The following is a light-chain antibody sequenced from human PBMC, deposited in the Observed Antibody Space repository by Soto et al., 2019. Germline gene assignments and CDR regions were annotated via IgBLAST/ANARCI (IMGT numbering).Light chain of an antibody. J-gene: IGKJ2*01. CDR3: QQYNNCPLYT. CDR2: GAS. CDR1: QSVSSN. Sequence: EIVMTQSPATLSVSPGERATLSCRASQSVSSNLAWYQQKPGQAPRLLIYGASTRATGIPARFSGSGSGTEFTLTISSLQSEDFAVYYCQQYNNCPLYTLGQGTKLETK. V-gene: IGKV3-15*01.